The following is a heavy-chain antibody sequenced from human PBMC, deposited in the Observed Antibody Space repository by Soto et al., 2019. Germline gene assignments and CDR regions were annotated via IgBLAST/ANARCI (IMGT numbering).Heavy chain of an antibody. CDR2: SIPIFGTA. CDR3: ARESRYCSGGSCYFLPGIDY. J-gene: IGHJ4*02. V-gene: IGHV1-69*12. Sequence: QVQLVQSGAEVKKPGSSVKVSCKASGGTFSSYAISWVRQAPGQGLEWMGGSIPIFGTANYAQKFQGRVTSTADESTRTAYMELSSLRSEDTAVYYCARESRYCSGGSCYFLPGIDYWGQGTLVTVSS. D-gene: IGHD2-15*01. CDR1: GGTFSSYA.